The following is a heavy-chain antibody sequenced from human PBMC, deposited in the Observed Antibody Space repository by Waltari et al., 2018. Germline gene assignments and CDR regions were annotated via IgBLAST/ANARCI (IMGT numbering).Heavy chain of an antibody. CDR2: IMPDISET. J-gene: IGHJ6*02. Sequence: QVQLVQSGAEANKPGSSVRVSCRASGGPFTCDPVNWVRQAPGKGLEWMGRIMPDISETEYAVKFQGRITIIADKSTGTVYMELSSLRSDDTAVYYCAGGDGGYYYHKMDVWGQGTTVTVSS. V-gene: IGHV1-69*02. D-gene: IGHD3-22*01. CDR1: GGPFTCDP. CDR3: AGGDGGYYYHKMDV.